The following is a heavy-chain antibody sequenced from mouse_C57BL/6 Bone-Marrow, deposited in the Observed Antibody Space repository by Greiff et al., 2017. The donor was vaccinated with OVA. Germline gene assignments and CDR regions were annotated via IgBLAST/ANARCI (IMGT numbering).Heavy chain of an antibody. CDR1: GFSLTSYA. CDR2: IWTGGGT. Sequence: VKLVESGPGLVAPSQSLSITCTVSGFSLTSYAISWVRQPPGKGLEWLGVIWTGGGTNYNSALKSRLSISKDNSKSQVFLKMNSLQTDDTARYYCARNYYGSSWWYFDVWGTGTTVTVSS. CDR3: ARNYYGSSWWYFDV. D-gene: IGHD1-1*01. V-gene: IGHV2-9-1*01. J-gene: IGHJ1*03.